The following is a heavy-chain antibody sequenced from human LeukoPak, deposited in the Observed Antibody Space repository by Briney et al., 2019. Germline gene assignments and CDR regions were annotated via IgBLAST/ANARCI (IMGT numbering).Heavy chain of an antibody. CDR1: GGSISSGDYY. D-gene: IGHD5-24*01. CDR3: ARATLEMDTTLFDY. Sequence: SEXLSLTCTVSGGSISSGDYYWRWIRQPPGKGLEWIGYIYYSGSTYYNPSLKSRVTISVDTSKNQFSLKLSSVTAADTAVYYCARATLEMDTTLFDYWGQGTLVTVSS. V-gene: IGHV4-30-4*08. CDR2: IYYSGST. J-gene: IGHJ4*02.